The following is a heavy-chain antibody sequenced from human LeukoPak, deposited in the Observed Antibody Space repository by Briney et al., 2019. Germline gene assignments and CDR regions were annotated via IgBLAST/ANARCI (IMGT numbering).Heavy chain of an antibody. CDR1: GGSVSSYY. CDR2: IYYSGST. D-gene: IGHD1-26*01. Sequence: ETLSLTCTVSGGSVSSYYWSWIRQPPGKGLEWIGYIYYSGSTDYNPSLNSRVTVSLDTSKNQFSLKLSSVTAADTAVYYCARAGGSPEYFHYWGQGTLVTVSS. CDR3: ARAGGSPEYFHY. V-gene: IGHV4-59*02. J-gene: IGHJ1*01.